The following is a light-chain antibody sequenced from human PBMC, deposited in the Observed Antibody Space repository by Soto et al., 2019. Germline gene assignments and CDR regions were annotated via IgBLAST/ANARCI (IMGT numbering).Light chain of an antibody. V-gene: IGKV1-5*03. CDR1: QSISSW. CDR2: KAS. J-gene: IGKJ2*01. CDR3: QQYNSYPMYT. Sequence: DIQMTQSPSTLSASVGDRVTITCRASQSISSWLAWYQQKPGKAPKLLIYKASSLESGVPSRFSGSGSGTEFTLTIISLQPDDFATYYCQQYNSYPMYTFGQGTKLEIK.